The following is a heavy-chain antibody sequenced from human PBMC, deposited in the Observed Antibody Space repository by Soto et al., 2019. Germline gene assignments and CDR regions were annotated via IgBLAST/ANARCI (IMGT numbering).Heavy chain of an antibody. J-gene: IGHJ4*02. CDR3: ASELIAAAGIAGY. Sequence: ASVKVSCKASGYTFTSYYMHWVRQAPGQGLEWMGIINPSGGSASYAQKFQGRVTMTRDTSTSTVYMELSSLRSEDTAVYYCASELIAAAGIAGYWGQGTLVTVSS. V-gene: IGHV1-46*03. D-gene: IGHD6-13*01. CDR1: GYTFTSYY. CDR2: INPSGGSA.